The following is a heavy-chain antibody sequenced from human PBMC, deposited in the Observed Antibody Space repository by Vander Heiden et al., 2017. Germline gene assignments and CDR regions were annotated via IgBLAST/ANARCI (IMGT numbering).Heavy chain of an antibody. CDR2: ISWNSGSI. D-gene: IGHD5-12*01. V-gene: IGHV3-9*01. CDR1: GFTFDDYA. CDR3: AKSIGYSGYIDAFDI. J-gene: IGHJ3*02. Sequence: EVQLVESGGGLVQPGRSLRLSCAASGFTFDDYAMHWVRQAPGKGLEWVSGISWNSGSIGYADSVKGRFTISRDNAKNSLYLQMNSLRAEDTALYYCAKSIGYSGYIDAFDIWGQGTMVTVSS.